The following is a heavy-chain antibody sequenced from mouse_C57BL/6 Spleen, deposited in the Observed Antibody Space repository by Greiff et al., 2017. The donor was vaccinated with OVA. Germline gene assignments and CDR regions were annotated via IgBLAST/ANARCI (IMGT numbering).Heavy chain of an antibody. CDR3: ARGGTTVVAWYFDV. Sequence: VKLQQPGAELVRPGSSVKLSCKASGYTFTSYWMHWVKQRPIQGLEWIGNIDPSDSETHYNQKFKDKATLTVDKSSSTAYMQLSSLTSEDSAVYYCARGGTTVVAWYFDVWGTGTTVTVSS. D-gene: IGHD1-1*01. V-gene: IGHV1-52*01. CDR2: IDPSDSET. CDR1: GYTFTSYW. J-gene: IGHJ1*03.